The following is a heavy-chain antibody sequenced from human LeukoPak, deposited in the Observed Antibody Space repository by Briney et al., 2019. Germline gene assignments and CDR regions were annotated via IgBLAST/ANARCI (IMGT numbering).Heavy chain of an antibody. CDR1: GGSFSGYY. J-gene: IGHJ4*02. Sequence: PSETLSLTCAVYGGSFSGYYWSWIRQPPGKGLEWIGEINHSGSTNYNPSLKSRVTISVDTSKNQFSLKLSSVTAADTAVYYCAGSSSGWYYYWGQGTLVTVS. D-gene: IGHD6-19*01. V-gene: IGHV4-34*01. CDR2: INHSGST. CDR3: AGSSSGWYYY.